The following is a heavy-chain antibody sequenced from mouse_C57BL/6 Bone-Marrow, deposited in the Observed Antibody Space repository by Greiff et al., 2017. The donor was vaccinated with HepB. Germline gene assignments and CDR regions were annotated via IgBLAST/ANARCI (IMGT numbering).Heavy chain of an antibody. V-gene: IGHV5-12*01. D-gene: IGHD4-1*01. Sequence: DVMLVESGGGLVQPGGSLKLSCAASGFTFSDYYMYWVRQTPEKRLEWVAYISNGGGSTYYPDTVKGRFTISRDNAKNTLYLQMSRLKSEDTAMYYCARHALTGKDWYFDVWGTGTTVTVSS. CDR2: ISNGGGST. CDR1: GFTFSDYY. CDR3: ARHALTGKDWYFDV. J-gene: IGHJ1*03.